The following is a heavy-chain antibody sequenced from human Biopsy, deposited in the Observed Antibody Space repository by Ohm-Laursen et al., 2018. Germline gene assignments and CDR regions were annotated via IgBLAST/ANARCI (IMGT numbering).Heavy chain of an antibody. D-gene: IGHD1-1*01. Sequence: ASVKVSCKTSGYTFINYGVNWVRQAPGQGLQWMGWISAYNGNINYSQRFRDRVTLTTDTFTNTAYMELRRLGPDDTAVYYCARDMSLVTTFSNDALDVWGQGTMVTVSS. CDR1: GYTFINYG. CDR2: ISAYNGNI. J-gene: IGHJ3*01. CDR3: ARDMSLVTTFSNDALDV. V-gene: IGHV1-18*01.